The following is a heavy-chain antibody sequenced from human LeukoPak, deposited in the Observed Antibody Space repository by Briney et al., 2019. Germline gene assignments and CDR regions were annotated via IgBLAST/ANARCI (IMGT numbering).Heavy chain of an antibody. CDR2: INSDGSST. CDR3: ARWGVLPAAWTSNWFDP. Sequence: GGSPRLSCAASGFTFSSYWMHWVRQAPGKGLVWVSRINSDGSSTSYADSVKGRFTISRDNAKNTLYLQMNSLRAEDTAVYYCARWGVLPAAWTSNWFDPWGQGTLVTVSS. CDR1: GFTFSSYW. J-gene: IGHJ5*02. V-gene: IGHV3-74*01. D-gene: IGHD2-2*01.